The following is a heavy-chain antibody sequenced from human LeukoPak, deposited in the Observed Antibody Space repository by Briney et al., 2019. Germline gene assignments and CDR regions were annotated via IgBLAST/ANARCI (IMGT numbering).Heavy chain of an antibody. Sequence: ASVKVSCKASGYTFTSYDINWVRQATGQGLEWMGWMNPNSGNTGYAQKFQGRVTMTRNTSISTAYMELSSLRSEDTAVYYCAGSRRSVVATIYHYYFDYWGQGTLVTVSS. CDR2: MNPNSGNT. CDR3: AGSRRSVVATIYHYYFDY. J-gene: IGHJ4*02. V-gene: IGHV1-8*01. D-gene: IGHD5-12*01. CDR1: GYTFTSYD.